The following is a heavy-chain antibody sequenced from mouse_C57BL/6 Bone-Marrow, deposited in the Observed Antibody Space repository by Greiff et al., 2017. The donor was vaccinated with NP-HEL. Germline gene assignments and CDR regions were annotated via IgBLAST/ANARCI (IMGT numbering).Heavy chain of an antibody. CDR3: TRNRLLYPCYWYFDV. D-gene: IGHD2-1*01. CDR2: ISSGGDYI. CDR1: GFTFSSYA. J-gene: IGHJ1*03. V-gene: IGHV5-9-1*02. Sequence: EVQLMESGEGLVKPGGSLKLSCAASGFTFSSYAMSWVRQTPEKRLEWVAYISSGGDYIYYADTVRGRFTISRDNARNTLYLQMSSLKSEDTAMYYCTRNRLLYPCYWYFDVWGTGTTVTVSS.